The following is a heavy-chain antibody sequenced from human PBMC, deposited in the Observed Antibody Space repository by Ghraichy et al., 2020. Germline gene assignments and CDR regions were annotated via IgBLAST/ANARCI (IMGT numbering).Heavy chain of an antibody. D-gene: IGHD4-17*01. CDR1: GFEFKKFW. Sequence: GGSLRLSCAAAGFEFKKFWMTWVRQAPGKGLEWVANINDDAKERYYVGSLKGRFTISRDNDRNMLYLQMDSLRVEDTAIYYCARDPAYGALDYWGQGTLV. CDR2: INDDAKER. J-gene: IGHJ4*02. V-gene: IGHV3-7*03. CDR3: ARDPAYGALDY.